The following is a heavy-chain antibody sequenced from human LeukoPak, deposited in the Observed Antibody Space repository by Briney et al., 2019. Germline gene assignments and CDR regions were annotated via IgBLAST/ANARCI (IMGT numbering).Heavy chain of an antibody. D-gene: IGHD3-9*01. CDR2: IYIDGKT. V-gene: IGHV3-66*02. Sequence: GGSLRLSCAASGFTVSSNFMSWVRLAPGRGLECVSVIYIDGKTFYAESVKGRFTISRDNSKNTLYLQMNSLRPEDTAVYYCAREGRYDILTAYYPLNNWGQGARVTVSS. CDR1: GFTVSSNF. J-gene: IGHJ4*02. CDR3: AREGRYDILTAYYPLNN.